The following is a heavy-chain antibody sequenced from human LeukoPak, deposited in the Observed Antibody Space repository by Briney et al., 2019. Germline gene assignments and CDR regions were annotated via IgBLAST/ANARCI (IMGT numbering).Heavy chain of an antibody. J-gene: IGHJ6*03. Sequence: SQTLSLTCTISGDSISNGSYARSWIRQPAGKGLEWLGRIYTSGSTNYNPSLKSRVTISVDTSKNQFSLKLSSVTAADTAVYYCAGMVTSPYYYMDVWGKGTTVTVSS. CDR3: AGMVTSPYYYMDV. V-gene: IGHV4-61*02. CDR1: GDSISNGSYA. CDR2: IYTSGST. D-gene: IGHD5-18*01.